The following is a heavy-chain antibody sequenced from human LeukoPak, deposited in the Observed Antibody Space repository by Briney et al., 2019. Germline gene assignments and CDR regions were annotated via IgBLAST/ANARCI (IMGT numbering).Heavy chain of an antibody. V-gene: IGHV1-18*01. CDR1: GYTFTSYG. J-gene: IGHJ4*01. CDR2: ISTSNGNT. D-gene: IGHD3-3*01. CDR3: VESHRLRPCH. Sequence: ASVKVSCKASGYTFTSYGISWVRQAPGQGLEWMAWISTSNGNTNFAQKFQGRVTMTTDTSTSTAYMELRSLRSDDTAVYYCVESHRLRPCHRGQGTLVIVSS.